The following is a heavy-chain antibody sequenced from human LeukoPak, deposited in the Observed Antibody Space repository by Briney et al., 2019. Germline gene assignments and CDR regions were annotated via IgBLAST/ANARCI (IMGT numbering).Heavy chain of an antibody. CDR2: MYYSGST. J-gene: IGHJ4*02. CDR1: GGSISSRGYY. Sequence: SETLSLTCTVSGGSISSRGYYWGWIRQPPGKGLEWIGSMYYSGSTYYNPSLKSRVTISVDTSKNHFSLKLRSVTAADTAVYYCARHPLNTAMVWFDYWGQGTLVTVSS. CDR3: ARHPLNTAMVWFDY. D-gene: IGHD5-18*01. V-gene: IGHV4-39*01.